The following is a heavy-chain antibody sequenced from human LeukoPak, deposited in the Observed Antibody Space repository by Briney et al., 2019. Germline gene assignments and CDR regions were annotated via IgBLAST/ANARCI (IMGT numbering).Heavy chain of an antibody. CDR1: GGSLRRTGYC. D-gene: IGHD3-3*01. V-gene: IGHV4-39*01. CDR2: IYHNGST. CDR3: ARHVGHDFWSGYRSVDP. Sequence: SETLSLTCTVSGGSLRRTGYCWGWIRQPPGKGLEWIGSIYHNGSTCNNPSLKSRVVLSVDTSKNQFSLKLSSVTAADTAVYYCARHVGHDFWSGYRSVDPWGQGTLVTVSS. J-gene: IGHJ5*02.